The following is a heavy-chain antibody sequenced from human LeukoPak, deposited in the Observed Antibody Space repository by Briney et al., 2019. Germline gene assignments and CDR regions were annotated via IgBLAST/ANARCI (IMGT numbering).Heavy chain of an antibody. CDR2: IYYSGST. J-gene: IGHJ4*02. Sequence: SETLSLTCTVSGGSISSYYWSWIRQPPGKGLEWIGYIYYSGSTNYNPSLKSRVTISVDTSKNQFSLKLSSVTAADTAVYYCASLLVVPAAIGYFDYWGQGTLVTVSS. CDR1: GGSISSYY. V-gene: IGHV4-59*01. CDR3: ASLLVVPAAIGYFDY. D-gene: IGHD2-2*02.